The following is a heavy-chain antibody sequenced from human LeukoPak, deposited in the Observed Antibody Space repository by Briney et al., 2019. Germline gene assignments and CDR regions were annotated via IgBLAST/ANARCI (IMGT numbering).Heavy chain of an antibody. CDR2: IWHDGSYK. V-gene: IGHV3-33*01. D-gene: IGHD1-26*01. CDR3: ARESTGSYSGIDY. J-gene: IGHJ4*02. CDR1: GFTFSSYG. Sequence: GGSLRLSCAASGFTFSSYGIHWVRQAPGKGLEWVAVIWHDGSYKYYADSVKGRFTISRDNSKNMLFLEMNSLRAEDTVVYYCARESTGSYSGIDYWGQGTPVTVSA.